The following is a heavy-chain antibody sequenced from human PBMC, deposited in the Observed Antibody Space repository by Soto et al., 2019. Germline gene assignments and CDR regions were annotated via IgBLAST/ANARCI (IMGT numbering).Heavy chain of an antibody. Sequence: QVQLVESGGGVVQPGRSLRLSCAASGFTFSRYGMHWVRQAPGRGREWVAVIWYDGSNIYYADSVKGRFTISRDNSKDTLDLQMNSLRAEDTAVYYCARDREQWLVGYYFDYWGQGTLVTVSS. D-gene: IGHD6-19*01. CDR2: IWYDGSNI. CDR1: GFTFSRYG. CDR3: ARDREQWLVGYYFDY. V-gene: IGHV3-33*01. J-gene: IGHJ4*02.